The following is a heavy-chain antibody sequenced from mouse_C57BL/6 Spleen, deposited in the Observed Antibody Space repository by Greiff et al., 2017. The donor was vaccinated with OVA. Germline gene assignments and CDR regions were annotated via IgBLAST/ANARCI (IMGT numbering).Heavy chain of an antibody. Sequence: DVMLVESGGGLVKPGGSLKLSCAASGFTFSSYAMSWVRQTPEKRLEWVATISDGGSYTYYPDNVKGRFTISRDNAKNNLYLQMSHLKSEDTAMYYCARDRGTVVSFDYWGQGTTLTVSS. CDR3: ARDRGTVVSFDY. CDR2: ISDGGSYT. D-gene: IGHD1-1*01. CDR1: GFTFSSYA. J-gene: IGHJ2*01. V-gene: IGHV5-4*01.